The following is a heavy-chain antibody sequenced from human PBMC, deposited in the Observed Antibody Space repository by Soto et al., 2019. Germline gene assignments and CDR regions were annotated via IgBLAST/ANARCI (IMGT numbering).Heavy chain of an antibody. V-gene: IGHV1-69*13. CDR1: GGTFSSYA. D-gene: IGHD3-22*01. CDR2: IIPIFGTA. J-gene: IGHJ3*02. CDR3: ARAEKDSSFAFDI. Sequence: SVKVSCKASGGTFSSYAISWVRQAPGQGLEWMGGIIPIFGTANYAQKFQGRVTITADESTSTAHMELSSLRSEDTAVYYCARAEKDSSFAFDIWGQGTMVTVSS.